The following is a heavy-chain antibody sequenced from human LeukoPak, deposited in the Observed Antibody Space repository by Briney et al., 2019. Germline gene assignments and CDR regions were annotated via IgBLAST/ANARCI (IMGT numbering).Heavy chain of an antibody. Sequence: GASVKVSCKASGYTFTTYHMHWVRQAPGQGLEWMGTIDPSGGRTAYAQKFQGRVTVTSDTSTSTVYMELSSLRSEDTAVYYCARPAPTGVDAFDTRGQGTLVTVSS. J-gene: IGHJ3*02. D-gene: IGHD3-10*01. CDR2: IDPSGGRT. CDR3: ARPAPTGVDAFDT. CDR1: GYTFTTYH. V-gene: IGHV1-46*01.